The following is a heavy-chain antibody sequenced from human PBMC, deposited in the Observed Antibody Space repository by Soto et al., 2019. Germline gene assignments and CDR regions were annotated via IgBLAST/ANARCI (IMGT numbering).Heavy chain of an antibody. CDR1: GYTFTGYY. CDR2: INPNSGGT. CDR3: ARESSIAARRRRNWFDP. V-gene: IGHV1-2*02. J-gene: IGHJ5*02. D-gene: IGHD6-6*01. Sequence: XSVKVSCQASGYTFTGYYMHWGRQAPGQGLEWMGWINPNSGGTNYAQKFQGRVTMTRDTSISTAYMELSRLRSDDTAVYYCARESSIAARRRRNWFDPWGQGTLVTVSS.